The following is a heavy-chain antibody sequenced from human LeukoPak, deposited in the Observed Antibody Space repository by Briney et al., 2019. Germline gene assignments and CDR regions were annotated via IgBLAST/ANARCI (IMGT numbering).Heavy chain of an antibody. CDR1: GYRFTTYW. CDR3: ARGLRGGPSGGGLDY. V-gene: IGHV5-10-1*01. J-gene: IGHJ4*02. Sequence: GESLKIFCKGSGYRFTTYWITWVRQMPGKGLEWMGRIDASDSYTNDSPSFQGHVTISADKSINTAYLQWSSLKASDTAMYYCARGLRGGPSGGGLDYWGQGTLVTVSS. D-gene: IGHD2-15*01. CDR2: IDASDSYT.